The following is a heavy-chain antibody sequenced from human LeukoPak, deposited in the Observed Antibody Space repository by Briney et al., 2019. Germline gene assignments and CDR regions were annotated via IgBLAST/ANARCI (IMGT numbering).Heavy chain of an antibody. CDR2: IYYSGST. CDR1: GGSISSYY. CDR3: AIRGVTTQIDY. J-gene: IGHJ4*02. V-gene: IGHV4-59*08. Sequence: SETLSLTCTVSGGSISSYYWSWIRQPPGKGLEWIGYIYYSGSTNYNPSLKSRVTISVDTSKNQFSLKLSSVTAADTAVHYCAIRGVTTQIDYWGQGTLVTVSS. D-gene: IGHD5-18*01.